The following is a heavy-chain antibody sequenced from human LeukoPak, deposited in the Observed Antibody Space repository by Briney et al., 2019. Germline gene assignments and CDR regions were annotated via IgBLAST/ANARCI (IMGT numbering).Heavy chain of an antibody. CDR3: ARDIGAAYFDY. J-gene: IGHJ4*02. CDR1: GGSISSYY. CDR2: IYYSGST. V-gene: IGHV4-59*01. D-gene: IGHD6-25*01. Sequence: SEILSLTCTVSGGSISSYYWSWIRQPPGKGLEWIGYIYYSGSTNYNPSLKSRVTISVGTSKNQFSLKLSSVTAADTAVYYCARDIGAAYFDYWGQGTLVTVSS.